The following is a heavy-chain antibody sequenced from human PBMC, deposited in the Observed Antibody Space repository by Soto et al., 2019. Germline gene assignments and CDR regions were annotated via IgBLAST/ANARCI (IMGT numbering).Heavy chain of an antibody. CDR2: IYYSGST. J-gene: IGHJ5*02. CDR3: ARASTGTRVNWFDP. Sequence: SETLSLTCTVSGGSIGSYYWSWIRQPPGKGLEWIGYIYYSGSTNYNPSLKSRVTISVDTSKNQFSLKLSSVTAADTAVYYCARASTGTRVNWFDPWGQGTLVTVSS. D-gene: IGHD1-1*01. V-gene: IGHV4-59*01. CDR1: GGSIGSYY.